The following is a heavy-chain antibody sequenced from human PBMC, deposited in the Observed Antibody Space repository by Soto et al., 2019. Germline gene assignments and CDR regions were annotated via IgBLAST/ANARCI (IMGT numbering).Heavy chain of an antibody. CDR3: ASSVTTVFSYYYYGVDV. V-gene: IGHV3-48*02. J-gene: IGHJ6*02. Sequence: EVQLVESGGGLVQPGGSLRLSCAASGFSFSSYSMNWVRQAPGKGLEWISYISSSSTISYTDSVKGRFTISRDNAKNSLYLQMNSLRDEDTAVYYCASSVTTVFSYYYYGVDVWGQGTTVTVSS. CDR1: GFSFSSYS. CDR2: ISSSSTI. D-gene: IGHD4-17*01.